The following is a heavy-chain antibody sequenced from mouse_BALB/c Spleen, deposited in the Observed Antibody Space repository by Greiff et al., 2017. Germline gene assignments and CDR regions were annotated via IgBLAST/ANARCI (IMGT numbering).Heavy chain of an antibody. CDR1: GYTFTSYW. CDR3: ARRDGYY. V-gene: IGHV1-87*01. J-gene: IGHJ2*01. D-gene: IGHD2-3*01. Sequence: VQLQQSGAELARPGASVKLSCKASGYTFTSYWMQWVKQRPGQGLEWIGAIYPGDGDTRYTQKFKGKATLTADKSSSTAYMQLSSLASEDSAVYYCARRDGYYWGQGTTLTVSS. CDR2: IYPGDGDT.